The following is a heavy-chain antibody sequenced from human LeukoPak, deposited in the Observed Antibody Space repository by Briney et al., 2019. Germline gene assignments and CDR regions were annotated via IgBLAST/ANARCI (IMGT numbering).Heavy chain of an antibody. J-gene: IGHJ3*02. CDR3: ARERITMVRGALGRGRDAFDI. D-gene: IGHD3-10*01. Sequence: GGSLRLSSAASGFTFSSYAMHWVRQAPGKGLEWVAVISYDGSNKYYADSVKGRFTISRDNSKNTLYLQMNSLRSDDTAVYYCARERITMVRGALGRGRDAFDIWGQGTMVTVSS. CDR1: GFTFSSYA. V-gene: IGHV3-30*04. CDR2: ISYDGSNK.